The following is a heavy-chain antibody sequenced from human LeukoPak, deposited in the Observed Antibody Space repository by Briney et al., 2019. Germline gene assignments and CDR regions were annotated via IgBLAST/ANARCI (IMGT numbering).Heavy chain of an antibody. D-gene: IGHD5-18*01. V-gene: IGHV3-30*02. J-gene: IGHJ4*02. Sequence: PGGSLRLSCAASGFTFSNFGMHWVRQAPGKGLEWVAFIRYDGDNKHYADSVKGRFTISRDNSKNTLYLQVNSLRAEDTAVYYCAKGNGYSYGRYYFDYWGQGTLVTVSS. CDR3: AKGNGYSYGRYYFDY. CDR1: GFTFSNFG. CDR2: IRYDGDNK.